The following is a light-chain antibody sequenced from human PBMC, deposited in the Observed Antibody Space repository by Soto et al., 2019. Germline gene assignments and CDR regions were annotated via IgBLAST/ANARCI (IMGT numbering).Light chain of an antibody. CDR2: GAS. V-gene: IGKV3-15*01. Sequence: IVLAQSPGTPSLSSGARATLSCRASQSVENFLAWYQQKPGQAPRLLIYGASTRATGIPGRFSGRGSGTEFTLTISSLVSDDFAVYYCQQYNSWPTFGPGTKVDIK. J-gene: IGKJ1*01. CDR1: QSVENF. CDR3: QQYNSWPT.